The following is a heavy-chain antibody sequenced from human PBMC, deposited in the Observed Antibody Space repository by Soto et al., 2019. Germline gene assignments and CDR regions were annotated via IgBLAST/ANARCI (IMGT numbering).Heavy chain of an antibody. Sequence: GASVKVSCKASGYTLTSYDINWVRQATGQGLEWMGWMNPNSGNTGYAQKFQGRVTMTRNTSISTAYMELSSLRSEDTAVYYCASFGRIAARYAFDIWGQGTMVTVS. J-gene: IGHJ3*02. V-gene: IGHV1-8*01. CDR2: MNPNSGNT. D-gene: IGHD6-6*01. CDR1: GYTLTSYD. CDR3: ASFGRIAARYAFDI.